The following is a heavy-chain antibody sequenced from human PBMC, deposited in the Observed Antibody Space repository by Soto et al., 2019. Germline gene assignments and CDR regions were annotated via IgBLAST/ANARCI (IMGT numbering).Heavy chain of an antibody. V-gene: IGHV1-8*01. CDR1: GYTFTSYD. Sequence: QVQLVQSGAEVKKPGASVKVSCKASGYTFTSYDINWVRQATGQGLEWMGWMNPNSGNTGYAQKFQGRVTMPRDASISTAYMELSSLRSEDTAVYYCARAPKYSSGFDPGGQGTLVAVCS. CDR2: MNPNSGNT. CDR3: ARAPKYSSGFDP. D-gene: IGHD6-25*01. J-gene: IGHJ5*02.